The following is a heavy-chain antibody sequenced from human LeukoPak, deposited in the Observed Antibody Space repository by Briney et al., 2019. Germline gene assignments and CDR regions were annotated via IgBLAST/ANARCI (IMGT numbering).Heavy chain of an antibody. Sequence: EASVKVSCKTSGYSFTDYAITWVRQVHGQGLQWVGWISASNGNTDYAQSFQGRVTITADESTSTAYMELSSLRSEDTAMYYCGRGGEPAAGISSSFDYWGQGTLVTVSS. D-gene: IGHD6-13*01. CDR1: GYSFTDYA. V-gene: IGHV1-18*01. CDR3: GRGGEPAAGISSSFDY. J-gene: IGHJ4*02. CDR2: ISASNGNT.